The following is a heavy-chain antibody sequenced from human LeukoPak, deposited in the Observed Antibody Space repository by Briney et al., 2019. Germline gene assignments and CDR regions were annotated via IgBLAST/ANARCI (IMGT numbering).Heavy chain of an antibody. Sequence: GGSLRLSCVASGLTFSNYGIHWVRQAPGKGLEWVTYIRYDGTTIYYADSVKGRFTISRDNAKNSLYLQMNSLRAEDMALYYCAKSLGWYGYFDYWGQGTLVTVSS. D-gene: IGHD6-19*01. CDR3: AKSLGWYGYFDY. CDR2: IRYDGTTI. CDR1: GLTFSNYG. V-gene: IGHV3-30*02. J-gene: IGHJ4*02.